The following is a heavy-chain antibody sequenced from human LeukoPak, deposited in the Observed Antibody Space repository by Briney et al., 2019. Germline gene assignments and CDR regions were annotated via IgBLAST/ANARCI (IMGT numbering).Heavy chain of an antibody. CDR1: GFTFSDFW. CDR3: AKGGSGWYLYYFDC. CDR2: INSGGTVT. Sequence: GGSLRLSCAASGFTFSDFWMHWVRQAPGKGLVWVSRINSGGTVTNYADSVKGRLTISRDNAKNTLYLQMNSLRAEDTAVYYCAKGGSGWYLYYFDCWGQGTLVTVSS. J-gene: IGHJ4*02. V-gene: IGHV3-74*01. D-gene: IGHD6-19*01.